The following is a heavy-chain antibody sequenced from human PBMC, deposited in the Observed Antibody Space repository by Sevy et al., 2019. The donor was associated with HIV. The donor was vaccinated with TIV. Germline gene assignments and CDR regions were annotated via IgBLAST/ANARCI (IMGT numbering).Heavy chain of an antibody. J-gene: IGHJ4*02. CDR2: ISSSSSYI. CDR3: ARGGYSGSQLGNY. Sequence: GGSLRLSCAASGFTFSSYSMNWVRQAPGKGLEWVSSISSSSSYIYYAHSVKGRFTISRDNAKNSLYLQMNSLRAEDTAVYYCARGGYSGSQLGNYWGQGTLVTVSS. CDR1: GFTFSSYS. V-gene: IGHV3-21*01. D-gene: IGHD1-26*01.